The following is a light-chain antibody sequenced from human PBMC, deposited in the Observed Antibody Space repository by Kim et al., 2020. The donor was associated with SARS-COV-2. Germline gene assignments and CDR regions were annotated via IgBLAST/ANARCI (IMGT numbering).Light chain of an antibody. J-gene: IGKJ1*01. CDR2: GAS. Sequence: PGASPTLPCRTSQSVSSSYLAWYQQKPGQAPRLLIYGASSRATGVPDRFSGSGSGTDFTLTITRLEPEDFAVYYCQQYGNSPHTFGQGTKVDIK. CDR3: QQYGNSPHT. V-gene: IGKV3-20*01. CDR1: QSVSSSY.